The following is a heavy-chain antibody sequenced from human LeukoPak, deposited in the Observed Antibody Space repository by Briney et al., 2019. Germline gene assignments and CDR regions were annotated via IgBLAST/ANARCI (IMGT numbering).Heavy chain of an antibody. V-gene: IGHV3-74*01. Sequence: GGSLRLSCAASGFTFSSYWMHWVRQAPGKGLVWVSRINSDGSSTSYADSVKGRFTISRDNAKNTLYLQMNSLRAEDTAVYYCASGTPRWELLRGWFDPWGQGTLVTVSS. CDR2: INSDGSST. CDR3: ASGTPRWELLRGWFDP. CDR1: GFTFSSYW. D-gene: IGHD1-26*01. J-gene: IGHJ5*02.